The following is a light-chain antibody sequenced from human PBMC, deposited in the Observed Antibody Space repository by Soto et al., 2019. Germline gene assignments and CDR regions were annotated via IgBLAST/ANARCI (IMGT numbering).Light chain of an antibody. J-gene: IGLJ3*02. CDR3: ATWDDRLTAWV. Sequence: QSVLTQSPSVSGAPRQSVNISCSGNNSNIGSNAVHWYQQLPGKAPKLLMYYNDMLPSGVSDRVSGSKSGTSASLAISGLQSEDEGDYYCATWDDRLTAWVFGGGTQLTVL. CDR2: YND. CDR1: NSNIGSNA. V-gene: IGLV1-36*01.